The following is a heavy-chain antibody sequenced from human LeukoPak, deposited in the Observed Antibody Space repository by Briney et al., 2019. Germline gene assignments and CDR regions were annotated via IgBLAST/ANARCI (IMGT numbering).Heavy chain of an antibody. D-gene: IGHD5-24*01. CDR2: IYYSGST. J-gene: IGHJ4*02. V-gene: IGHV4-30-4*01. CDR3: ARGLATSFDY. Sequence: KPSETLSLTCSVSGGSISSGEYYWSWIRQPPGKGLEWIGYIYYSGSTHYNPSLKSRVTISVDTSKNQFSLKLSSVTAADTTIYYCARGLATSFDYWGQGTLVTVSS. CDR1: GGSISSGEYY.